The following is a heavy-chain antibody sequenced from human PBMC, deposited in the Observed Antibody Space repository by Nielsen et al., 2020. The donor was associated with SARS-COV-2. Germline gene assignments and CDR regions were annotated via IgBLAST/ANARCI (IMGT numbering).Heavy chain of an antibody. V-gene: IGHV1-46*01. Sequence: ASVKVSCKASGYTFTGYYMHWVRQAPGQGLEWMGIINPSGGSTSYAQKFQGRVTMTRDTSTSTVYMELSSLRSEDTAVYYCAKMVRGVVFDYWGQGTLVTVSS. CDR3: AKMVRGVVFDY. CDR2: INPSGGST. D-gene: IGHD3-10*01. CDR1: GYTFTGYY. J-gene: IGHJ4*02.